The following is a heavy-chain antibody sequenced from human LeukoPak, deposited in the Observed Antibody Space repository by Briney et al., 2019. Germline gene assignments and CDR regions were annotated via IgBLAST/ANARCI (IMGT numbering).Heavy chain of an antibody. CDR3: ARAYGDYQLDY. CDR1: GVSISSYY. CDR2: VYYSGST. D-gene: IGHD4-17*01. V-gene: IGHV4-59*08. J-gene: IGHJ4*02. Sequence: PSETLSFTCTVSGVSISSYYWSWLRQPPGKGLEWIGYVYYSGSTNYNPSLKSRVTISVDTSKNQFSLKLTSVTAADTAVYYCARAYGDYQLDYWGQGTLVTVSS.